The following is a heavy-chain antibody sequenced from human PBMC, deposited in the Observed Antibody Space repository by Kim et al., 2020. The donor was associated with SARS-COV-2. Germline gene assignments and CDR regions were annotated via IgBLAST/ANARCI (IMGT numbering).Heavy chain of an antibody. V-gene: IGHV3-48*02. D-gene: IGHD6-19*01. CDR3: ARSSGAGLHYYMDV. CDR1: GFTFSSYS. CDR2: IRSSSSI. Sequence: GGSLRLSCAASGFTFSSYSMNWVRQAPGKGLEWVSYIRSSSSIFYADSVEGRFTISRDNAKNSLYLQMNSLRDEDTAVYYCARSSGAGLHYYMDVCGKGT. J-gene: IGHJ6*03.